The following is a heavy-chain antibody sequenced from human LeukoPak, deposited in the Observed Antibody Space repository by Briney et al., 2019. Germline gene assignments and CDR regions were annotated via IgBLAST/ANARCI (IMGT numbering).Heavy chain of an antibody. CDR3: ARHVHSAPMIVVVVTPPYLPDFDL. J-gene: IGHJ2*01. CDR2: IYYSGST. D-gene: IGHD3-22*01. Sequence: SETLSLTCTVSGGSISSYFWSWIRQPPGKGLEWIGYIYYSGSTNYNPSLKSRVTISVDTSKNQFSLKLSSVTAADTAVYYCARHVHSAPMIVVVVTPPYLPDFDLWGRGTLVTVSS. CDR1: GGSISSYF. V-gene: IGHV4-59*08.